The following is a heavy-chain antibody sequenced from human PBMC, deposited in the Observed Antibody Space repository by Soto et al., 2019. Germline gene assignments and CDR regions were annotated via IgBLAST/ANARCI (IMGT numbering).Heavy chain of an antibody. CDR3: GRALAGDTPND. Sequence: ASVKVSCKASGYTFTSYGVSWVRQAPGQGLEWMGWISTYNGNTNFAQKFQGRVTMTTDTSTSTAYMELRSLRSDDTAVYYCGRALAGDTPNDCGQGPLVTVSS. V-gene: IGHV1-18*01. D-gene: IGHD1-26*01. J-gene: IGHJ4*02. CDR1: GYTFTSYG. CDR2: ISTYNGNT.